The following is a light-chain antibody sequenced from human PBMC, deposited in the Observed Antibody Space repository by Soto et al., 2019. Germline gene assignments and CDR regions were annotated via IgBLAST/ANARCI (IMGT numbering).Light chain of an antibody. J-gene: IGLJ1*01. CDR1: TTDVGSYKL. CDR3: CSWAGSSTFYF. V-gene: IGLV2-23*02. Sequence: HSVLTQPASVSGSPGQSITISCTGTTTDVGSYKLVSWYQQHPGKAPKLMIYEVSRRPSGVSNRFSGSKSGNTASLTISGLQAEDEADYYCCSWAGSSTFYFFGSGNKVTVL. CDR2: EVS.